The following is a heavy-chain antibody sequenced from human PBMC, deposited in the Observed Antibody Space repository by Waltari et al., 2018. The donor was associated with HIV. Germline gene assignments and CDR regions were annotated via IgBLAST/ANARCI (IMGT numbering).Heavy chain of an antibody. V-gene: IGHV1-8*01. D-gene: IGHD3-10*01. CDR1: GYTFTSYD. Sequence: QVQLVQSGAEVKKPGASVKVSCKASGYTFTSYDINWVRQATGQGLEWMGWMNPNMGNTGNPQKVQGRVTMTRNTSISTAYMELSSLRSEDTAVYYCAGGRVQVRGAMYYLDYWGQGTLVTVSS. J-gene: IGHJ4*02. CDR3: AGGRVQVRGAMYYLDY. CDR2: MNPNMGNT.